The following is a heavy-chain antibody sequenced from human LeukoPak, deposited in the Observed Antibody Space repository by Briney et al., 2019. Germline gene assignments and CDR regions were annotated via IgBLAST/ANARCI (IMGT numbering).Heavy chain of an antibody. V-gene: IGHV1-46*01. Sequence: ASVKVSCKASAYTFTSYYMHWVRQAPGQGLEWMGIINPSGGSTSYAQKFQGRVTMTRDTSTSTVYMELSSLRSEDTAVYYCARVRSGWYYFDYWGQGTLVTVSS. CDR1: AYTFTSYY. CDR3: ARVRSGWYYFDY. D-gene: IGHD6-19*01. CDR2: INPSGGST. J-gene: IGHJ4*02.